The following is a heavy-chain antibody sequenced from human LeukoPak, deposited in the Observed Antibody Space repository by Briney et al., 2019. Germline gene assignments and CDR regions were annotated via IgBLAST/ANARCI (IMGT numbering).Heavy chain of an antibody. CDR1: GGSFSGYY. CDR3: AREGSSSLNWFDP. D-gene: IGHD6-13*01. J-gene: IGHJ5*02. CDR2: INHSGST. V-gene: IGHV4-34*01. Sequence: SETLSLTCAVYGGSFSGYYWSWIRQPPGKRLEWIGEINHSGSTNYNPSLKSRVTISVDTSKNQFSLKLSSVTAADTAVYYCAREGSSSLNWFDPWGQGTLVTVSS.